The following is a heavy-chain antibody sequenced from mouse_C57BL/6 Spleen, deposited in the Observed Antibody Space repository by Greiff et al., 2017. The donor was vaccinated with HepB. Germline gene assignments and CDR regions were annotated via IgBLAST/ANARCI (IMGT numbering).Heavy chain of an antibody. CDR1: GYAFSSYW. Sequence: QVHVKQSGAELVKPGASVKISCKASGYAFSSYWMNWVKQRPGKGLEWIGQIYPGDGDTNYNGKFKGKATLTADKSSSTAYMQLSSLTSEDSAVYFCARWDYDYDHYLDYWGQGTTLTVSS. CDR3: ARWDYDYDHYLDY. J-gene: IGHJ2*01. D-gene: IGHD2-4*01. CDR2: IYPGDGDT. V-gene: IGHV1-80*01.